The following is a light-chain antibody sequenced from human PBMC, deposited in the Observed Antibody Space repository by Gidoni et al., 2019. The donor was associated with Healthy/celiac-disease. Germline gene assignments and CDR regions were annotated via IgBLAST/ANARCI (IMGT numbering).Light chain of an antibody. V-gene: IGKV3-11*01. Sequence: EIVLPHSPATLSLSPGERATLSCRASQSVSSYLAWYQQKPGQAPRLLIYDASNRATGIPARFSGSGSGTDFTLTISSLEPEDFAVYYCQQRSNWPPTFGGGTKVEIK. CDR1: QSVSSY. J-gene: IGKJ4*01. CDR2: DAS. CDR3: QQRSNWPPT.